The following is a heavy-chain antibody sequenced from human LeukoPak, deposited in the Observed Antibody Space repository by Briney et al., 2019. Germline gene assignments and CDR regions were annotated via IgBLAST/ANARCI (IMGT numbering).Heavy chain of an antibody. CDR1: GGSISSGGYY. CDR2: ISGSGGST. Sequence: LSLTCTVSGGSISSGGYYWSWVRQAPGKGLEWVSAISGSGGSTYYADSVKGRFTISRDNSKNTLYLQMNSLRAEDTAVYYCAKAFGRAPTGPFDYWGQGTLVTVSS. CDR3: AKAFGRAPTGPFDY. J-gene: IGHJ4*02. D-gene: IGHD3-10*01. V-gene: IGHV3-23*01.